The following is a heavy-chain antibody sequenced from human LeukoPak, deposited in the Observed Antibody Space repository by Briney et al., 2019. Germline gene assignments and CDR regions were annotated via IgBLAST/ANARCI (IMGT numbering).Heavy chain of an antibody. CDR3: ARGVVGATSHGDAFDI. CDR2: IYSGGST. J-gene: IGHJ3*02. CDR1: GFTVSSNF. D-gene: IGHD1-26*01. Sequence: GGSLRLSCAASGFTVSSNFMSWVRQAPGKGLEWVSVIYSGGSTYYADSVKGRFTISRDNSKNTLYLQMNSLRAEDTAVYYCARGVVGATSHGDAFDIWSQGTMVTVSS. V-gene: IGHV3-53*01.